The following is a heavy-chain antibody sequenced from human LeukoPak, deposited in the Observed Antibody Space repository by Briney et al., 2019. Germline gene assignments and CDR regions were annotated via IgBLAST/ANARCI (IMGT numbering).Heavy chain of an antibody. CDR2: ISSSGSTI. Sequence: PGGSLRLSCAASGFTFSSYSMNWVRQAPGKGLEWVSYISSSGSTIYYADSVKGRFTISRDNAKNSLYLQMNSLRAEDTAVYYCARDDPADILTGYYPVDFWAQGTLVSVSS. D-gene: IGHD3-9*01. V-gene: IGHV3-48*01. J-gene: IGHJ4*02. CDR3: ARDDPADILTGYYPVDF. CDR1: GFTFSSYS.